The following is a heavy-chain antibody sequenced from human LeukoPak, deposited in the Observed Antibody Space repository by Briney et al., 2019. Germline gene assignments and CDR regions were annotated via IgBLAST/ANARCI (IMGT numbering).Heavy chain of an antibody. Sequence: QPGRSLRLSCAASGFTFSSFGMHWVRQAPGKGLEWVAVIWYDGSNKYYADSVKGRFTISRDNSKTTLYLQMNSLRAEDTAVYYCARDGDITPTDVWGQGTTVTVSS. CDR3: ARDGDITPTDV. CDR1: GFTFSSFG. J-gene: IGHJ6*02. D-gene: IGHD2-15*01. CDR2: IWYDGSNK. V-gene: IGHV3-33*01.